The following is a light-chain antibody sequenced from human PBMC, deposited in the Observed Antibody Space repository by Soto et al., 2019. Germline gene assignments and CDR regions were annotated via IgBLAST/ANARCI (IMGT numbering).Light chain of an antibody. CDR2: AAS. J-gene: IGKJ4*01. V-gene: IGKV1-27*01. Sequence: DIQMTQSQSSLSASVGDRVSITCRASQGIGNYLAWYQQKPGKVPEILIYAASTLRSGVPSRFSGGGSGTDFTLTISSLQPGDVATYYCQKYNSAPLTFGGGTKVEIK. CDR1: QGIGNY. CDR3: QKYNSAPLT.